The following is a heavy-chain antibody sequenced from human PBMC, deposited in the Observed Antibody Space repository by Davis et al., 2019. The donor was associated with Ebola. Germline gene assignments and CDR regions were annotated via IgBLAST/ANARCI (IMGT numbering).Heavy chain of an antibody. CDR3: AREGGCSGGSCYYFDY. Sequence: LKISCAASGFTFSSSWMHWVRQAPGTGLVWVSRINSDGSSTSYADSVKGRFTISRDNAKNTLYLQMNSLRAEDTAVYYCAREGGCSGGSCYYFDYWGQGTLVTVSS. CDR2: INSDGSST. D-gene: IGHD2-15*01. V-gene: IGHV3-74*01. J-gene: IGHJ4*02. CDR1: GFTFSSSW.